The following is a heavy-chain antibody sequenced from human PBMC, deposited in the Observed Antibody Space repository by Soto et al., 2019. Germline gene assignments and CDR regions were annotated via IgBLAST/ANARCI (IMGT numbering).Heavy chain of an antibody. CDR2: IYYSGST. CDR1: GGSISSYH. V-gene: IGHV4-59*01. CDR3: ARGGGNVNYDFWSGYYRLNYYYYGMDV. Sequence: PSETLSLTCTVSGGSISSYHWSWIRQPPGKGLEWIGYIYYSGSTNYNPSLKSRVTISVDTSKNQFSLKLSSVTAADTAVYYCARGGGNVNYDFWSGYYRLNYYYYGMDVWGQGTTVTVSS. J-gene: IGHJ6*02. D-gene: IGHD3-3*01.